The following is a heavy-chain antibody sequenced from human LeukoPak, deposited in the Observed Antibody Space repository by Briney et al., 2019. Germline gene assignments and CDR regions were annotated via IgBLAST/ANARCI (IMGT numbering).Heavy chain of an antibody. CDR2: INPNSGGT. D-gene: IGHD2-21*02. J-gene: IGHJ3*02. V-gene: IGHV1-2*02. CDR1: GYTFTGYY. CDR3: ARVVRAYCGGDCRDAFDI. Sequence: GASVKVSCKASGYTFTGYYMHWVRQAPGQGLEWMGWINPNSGGTNYAQKFQGRVTMTRDTSISTAYMELSRLRSDDTAVYYCARVVRAYCGGDCRDAFDIWGQGTTVTVSS.